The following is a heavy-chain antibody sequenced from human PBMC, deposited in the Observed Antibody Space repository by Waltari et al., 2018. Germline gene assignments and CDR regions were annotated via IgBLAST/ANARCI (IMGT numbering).Heavy chain of an antibody. Sequence: EVQLVESGGGLVKPGGSLRLSCEASGFTFSGYSMNWVRKAPGKGMEWVSTMSSSSSYIYYADSVKGRFTISRDNAKNSLYLQMNSLRAEDTAVYYCARIFGVWIFDYWGQGTLVTVSS. CDR2: MSSSSSYI. CDR1: GFTFSGYS. V-gene: IGHV3-21*01. D-gene: IGHD3-3*01. J-gene: IGHJ4*02. CDR3: ARIFGVWIFDY.